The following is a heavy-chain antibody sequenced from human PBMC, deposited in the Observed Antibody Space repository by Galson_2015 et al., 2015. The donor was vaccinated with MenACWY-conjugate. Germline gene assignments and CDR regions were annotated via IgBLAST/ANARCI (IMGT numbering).Heavy chain of an antibody. CDR3: ARWVAVKMIEY. D-gene: IGHD6-19*01. CDR1: GASISTDY. CDR2: IHYSGST. J-gene: IGHJ4*02. Sequence: LSLTCSVSGASISTDYRSWIRQPPGKGLEWIGYIHYSGSTKYNPSLKTRITTSLDTSENQFSLKLSSVTAADTAVYYCARWVAVKMIEYCGQGTLVTVSS. V-gene: IGHV4-59*01.